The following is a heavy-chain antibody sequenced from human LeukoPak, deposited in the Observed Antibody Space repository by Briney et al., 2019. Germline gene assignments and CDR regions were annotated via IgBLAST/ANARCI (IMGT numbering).Heavy chain of an antibody. V-gene: IGHV3-23*01. CDR1: GFTFSSYA. J-gene: IGHJ4*02. D-gene: IGHD3-3*01. Sequence: GGSLRLSCAASGFTFSSYAMSWVRQAPGKGLEWVSAISGSGGSTYYADSVKGRFTISRDNSKNTLYLQMNSLRAEDTAVYYCAKSLVLRFLEWLPNPFDHWGQGTLVTVSS. CDR2: ISGSGGST. CDR3: AKSLVLRFLEWLPNPFDH.